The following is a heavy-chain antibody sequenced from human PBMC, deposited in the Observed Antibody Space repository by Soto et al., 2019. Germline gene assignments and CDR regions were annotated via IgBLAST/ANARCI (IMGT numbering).Heavy chain of an antibody. J-gene: IGHJ4*02. Sequence: SETLSLTCTVSGGSISSYYWSWIRQPPGKGLEWIGYIYYSGSTNYNPSLKSRVTISVDTSKNLFSLKLSSVTAADTAVYYCATLKDGYNYWYFDYWGQGTLVTVSS. CDR3: ATLKDGYNYWYFDY. CDR2: IYYSGST. D-gene: IGHD5-12*01. CDR1: GGSISSYY. V-gene: IGHV4-59*08.